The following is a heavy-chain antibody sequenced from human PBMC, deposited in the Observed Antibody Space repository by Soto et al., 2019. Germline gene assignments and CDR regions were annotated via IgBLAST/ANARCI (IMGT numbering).Heavy chain of an antibody. CDR1: GYIFTKYG. Sequence: QVQLVQSGAEVKKPGASMKVSCRASGYIFTKYGISWVLQAPGQGLEWVGWISAYNGITNYAQKLQGRVTMTTDTSTITAYMELRSLISDDTAVYYCARSICGVLITMDHMEVWGQGTTVTVSS. J-gene: IGHJ6*02. CDR2: ISAYNGIT. CDR3: ARSICGVLITMDHMEV. D-gene: IGHD3-3*01. V-gene: IGHV1-18*01.